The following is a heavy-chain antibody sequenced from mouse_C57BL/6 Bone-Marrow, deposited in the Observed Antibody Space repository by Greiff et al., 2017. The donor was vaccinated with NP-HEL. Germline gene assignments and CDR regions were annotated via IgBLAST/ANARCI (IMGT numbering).Heavy chain of an antibody. CDR3: ARGGFAY. V-gene: IGHV5-17*01. CDR2: ISIGSSTI. Sequence: EVQGVVSGGGLVKPGGSLKLSCAASGFTFSDYGMHWVRQAPEKGLEWVAYISIGSSTIYYADTVKGRFTISSDNAKNTLFLHMTSLRSEDTAMYYCARGGFAYWGQGTLVTVSA. J-gene: IGHJ3*01. CDR1: GFTFSDYG.